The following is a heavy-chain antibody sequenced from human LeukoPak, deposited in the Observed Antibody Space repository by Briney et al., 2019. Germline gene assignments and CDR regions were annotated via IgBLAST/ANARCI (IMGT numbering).Heavy chain of an antibody. CDR1: GFTFSSYS. J-gene: IGHJ3*02. D-gene: IGHD1-26*01. Sequence: PGGSLRLSCAASGFTFSSYSMNWVRQAPGKGLEWVSSISSSSSYIYYADSVKGRFTISRDNAKNSLYLQMNSLRAEDTAVYYCARDLSPSYSGSYNAFDIWGQGTMVTVSS. V-gene: IGHV3-21*01. CDR3: ARDLSPSYSGSYNAFDI. CDR2: ISSSSSYI.